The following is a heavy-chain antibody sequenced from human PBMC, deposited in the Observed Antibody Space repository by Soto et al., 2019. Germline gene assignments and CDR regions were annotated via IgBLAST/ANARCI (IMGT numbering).Heavy chain of an antibody. CDR2: ISGGGGTM. CDR1: GFTFSRYT. CDR3: ARYKSGTCSIDY. Sequence: EVQVVESGGGSVQPGGSLRLSCAASGFTFSRYTMNWVRQAPGKGLEWLSYISGGGGTMSYADSVKGRVTISRDNAKNSLYLQMDSLIAEDTAVYYGARYKSGTCSIDYWCQGTLVAVSS. J-gene: IGHJ4*02. D-gene: IGHD1-26*01. V-gene: IGHV3-48*04.